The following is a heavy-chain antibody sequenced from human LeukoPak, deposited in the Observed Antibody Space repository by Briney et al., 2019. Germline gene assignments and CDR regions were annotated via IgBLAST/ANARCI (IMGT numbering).Heavy chain of an antibody. Sequence: SETLSLTCTVSGGSISSYYWSWIRRPAGKGLEWIGRIYTSGSTNYNPSLKSRVTISVDKSKNQFSLKLSSVTAADTAVYYCAREWRRWAAAGTLAPVDYWGQGTLVTVSS. CDR3: AREWRRWAAAGTLAPVDY. J-gene: IGHJ4*02. D-gene: IGHD6-13*01. V-gene: IGHV4-4*07. CDR2: IYTSGST. CDR1: GGSISSYY.